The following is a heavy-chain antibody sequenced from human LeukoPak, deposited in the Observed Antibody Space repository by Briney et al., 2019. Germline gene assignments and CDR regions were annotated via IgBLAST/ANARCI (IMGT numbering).Heavy chain of an antibody. J-gene: IGHJ5*02. D-gene: IGHD3-22*01. CDR2: IIPILGIA. V-gene: IGHV1-69*02. CDR3: ARAPSDYYDSSGYGWFDP. Sequence: SVKVSCKAPGGTFSSYTISWVRQAPGQGLEWMGRIIPILGIANYAQKFQGRVTITADKSTSTAYMELSSLRSEDTAVYYCARAPSDYYDSSGYGWFDPWGQGTLVTVSS. CDR1: GGTFSSYT.